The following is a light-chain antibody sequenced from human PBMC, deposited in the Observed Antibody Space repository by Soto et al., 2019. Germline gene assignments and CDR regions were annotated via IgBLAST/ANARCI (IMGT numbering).Light chain of an antibody. J-gene: IGKJ1*01. CDR1: QSVSSN. CDR2: GAS. V-gene: IGKV3-15*01. Sequence: EIVMTQSPATLSVSPGERATLSCRASQSVSSNLAWYQQKPGQAPRLLIYGASTRATGIPARFSGSGSGTEFTLNISSLQSEHFAVYYCQQYNNWLWTFGQGTKVDIK. CDR3: QQYNNWLWT.